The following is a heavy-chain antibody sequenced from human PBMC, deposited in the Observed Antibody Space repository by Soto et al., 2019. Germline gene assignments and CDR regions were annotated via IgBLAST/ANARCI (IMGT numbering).Heavy chain of an antibody. D-gene: IGHD4-17*01. Sequence: TLVPTCPFPCGSISRWSFYWRWVRHQPGEGLEWIGYIYYSGSTYYNPSLKSRVTISVDTSKNQSSLKLSSVTAADTAVYYCARQRRIPTLSYYYGMDVWGQGTTVTVSS. CDR1: CGSISRWSFY. J-gene: IGHJ6*02. V-gene: IGHV4-31*03. CDR2: IYYSGST. CDR3: ARQRRIPTLSYYYGMDV.